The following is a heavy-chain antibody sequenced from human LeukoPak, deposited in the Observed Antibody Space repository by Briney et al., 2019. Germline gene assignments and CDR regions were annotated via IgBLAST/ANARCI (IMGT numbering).Heavy chain of an antibody. Sequence: GGSLRLSCAATGFTFSSYEMNWVRQATGKGLEWVSYISSSGSTIYYADSVKGRFTISRDNAKNSLYLQMNSLRAEDTAVYYCAELGITMIGGVWGKGTTVTISS. CDR1: GFTFSSYE. J-gene: IGHJ6*04. V-gene: IGHV3-48*03. D-gene: IGHD3-10*02. CDR2: ISSSGSTI. CDR3: AELGITMIGGV.